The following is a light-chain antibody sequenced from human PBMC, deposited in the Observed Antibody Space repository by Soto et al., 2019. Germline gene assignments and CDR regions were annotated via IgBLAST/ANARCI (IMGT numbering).Light chain of an antibody. CDR3: HQYYDIPPT. J-gene: IGKJ4*01. V-gene: IGKV4-1*01. CDR1: QNILFNSSNNNY. CDR2: WAS. Sequence: DIVMSQSPDSLAVSLGERATINCESSQNILFNSSNNNYLAWYQQKPGQPPKLLLYWASTRDSGVPDRFSGSGSGTTFTLTINSLQAEDVAVYYCHQYYDIPPTVGGGTKVDIK.